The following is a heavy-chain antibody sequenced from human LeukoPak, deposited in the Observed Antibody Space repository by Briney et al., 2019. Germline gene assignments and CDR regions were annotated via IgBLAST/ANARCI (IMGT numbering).Heavy chain of an antibody. CDR3: APDSYYYDSSSG. CDR2: IIPIFGTA. Sequence: GASVKVSFKASGGTFSSYAISWVRQAPGQGLEWMGRIIPIFGTANYAQKFQGRVTITTDESTSTAYMELSSLRSEDTAVYYCAPDSYYYDSSSGWGQGTLVTVSS. V-gene: IGHV1-69*05. CDR1: GGTFSSYA. J-gene: IGHJ4*02. D-gene: IGHD3-22*01.